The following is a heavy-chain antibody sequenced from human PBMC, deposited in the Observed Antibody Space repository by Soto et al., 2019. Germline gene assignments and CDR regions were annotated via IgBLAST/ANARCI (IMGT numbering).Heavy chain of an antibody. CDR3: ARKARFLEWLSTRPLDNAFDI. CDR2: ISAYNGNT. D-gene: IGHD3-3*01. Sequence: ASVKVSCKASGYTFTSYGISWVRQAPGQGLEWMGWISAYNGNTNYAQKLQGRVTMTTDTSTSTAYMELRSLRSDDTAVYYCARKARFLEWLSTRPLDNAFDIWGQGTMVTVSS. V-gene: IGHV1-18*01. J-gene: IGHJ3*02. CDR1: GYTFTSYG.